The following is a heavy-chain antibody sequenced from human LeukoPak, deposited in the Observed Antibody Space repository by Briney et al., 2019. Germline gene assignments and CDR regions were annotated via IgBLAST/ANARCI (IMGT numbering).Heavy chain of an antibody. CDR3: AKVPLYDSSGYWGGPFDY. CDR2: ISYDGSNK. Sequence: PGGSLRLSCAASGFTFSSYAMHWVRQAPGKGLEWVAVISYDGSNKYYADSVKGRFTISRDNSKNTLYLQMNSLRAEDTAVYYCAKVPLYDSSGYWGGPFDYWGQGTLVTVSS. D-gene: IGHD3-22*01. CDR1: GFTFSSYA. V-gene: IGHV3-30*04. J-gene: IGHJ4*02.